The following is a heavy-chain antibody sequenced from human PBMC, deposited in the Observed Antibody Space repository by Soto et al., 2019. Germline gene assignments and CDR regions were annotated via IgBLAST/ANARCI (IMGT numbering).Heavy chain of an antibody. V-gene: IGHV3-30*03. D-gene: IGHD5-18*01. CDR2: ISYDGSNK. Sequence: QVQLVESGGGVVQPGRSLRLSCAASGFTFSTYGMHWVRQAPGKGLEWVAVISYDGSNKYYADSVKGRFTISRDNSKNTLYLQMRSLRADDTAVDYCARGFSYSVIDYWGQGTLVTVSS. J-gene: IGHJ4*02. CDR1: GFTFSTYG. CDR3: ARGFSYSVIDY.